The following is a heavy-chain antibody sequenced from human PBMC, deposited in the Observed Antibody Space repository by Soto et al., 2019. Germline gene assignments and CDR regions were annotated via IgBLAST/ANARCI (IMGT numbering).Heavy chain of an antibody. CDR3: ARVGTMAVRGVFYYYGMDV. V-gene: IGHV3-20*04. CDR2: INWNGGST. Sequence: GGSLRLSCAASGFTFDDYGMSWVRQAPGKGLEWVSGINWNGGSTGYADSVKGRFTISRDNAKNSLYLQMNSLRAEDTALYYCARVGTMAVRGVFYYYGMDVWGQGTTVTVSS. D-gene: IGHD3-10*01. J-gene: IGHJ6*02. CDR1: GFTFDDYG.